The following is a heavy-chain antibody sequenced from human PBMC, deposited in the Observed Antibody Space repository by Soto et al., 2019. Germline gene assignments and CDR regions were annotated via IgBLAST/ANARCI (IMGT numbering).Heavy chain of an antibody. CDR3: ARPITVVRGVMGY. V-gene: IGHV1-8*01. D-gene: IGHD3-10*01. CDR1: GYTFTSYD. J-gene: IGHJ4*02. CDR2: MNPNTGNT. Sequence: GASVKVSCKASGYTFTSYDINWVRQATGQGLEWMGWMNPNTGNTGYAQKFQGRVTMTRNTSISTAYMELSSLRSEDTAVYYCARPITVVRGVMGYWGQGTLVTVSS.